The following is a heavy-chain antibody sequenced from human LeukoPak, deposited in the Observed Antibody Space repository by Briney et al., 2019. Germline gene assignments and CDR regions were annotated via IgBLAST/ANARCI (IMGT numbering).Heavy chain of an antibody. V-gene: IGHV4-39*01. CDR1: GGSINSRSDY. Sequence: SETLSLTCTVSGGSINSRSDYWGWIRQPPGKGLEWIGNVYYSGDTYYNTSLQSRVTISVDTSKSQFSLTLNSVTAADTAVYYRARCPYDLLTGFSKWFFDLWGRGALVTVSS. J-gene: IGHJ2*01. CDR3: ARCPYDLLTGFSKWFFDL. CDR2: VYYSGDT. D-gene: IGHD3-9*01.